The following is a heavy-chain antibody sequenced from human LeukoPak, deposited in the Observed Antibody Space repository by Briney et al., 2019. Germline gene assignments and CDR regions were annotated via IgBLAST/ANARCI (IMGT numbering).Heavy chain of an antibody. CDR3: AKDGGLWVSAHWGDS. CDR2: ISGSGGTT. D-gene: IGHD7-27*01. CDR1: GFTVSSNY. J-gene: IGHJ4*02. Sequence: GGSLRLSCAASGFTVSSNYMSWVRQPPGKGLEWVAAISGSGGTTYYADFAKGRFSISRDNSENTLYLQMYSLRAEDTAVYYCAKDGGLWVSAHWGDSWGRGTLVTVSS. V-gene: IGHV3-23*01.